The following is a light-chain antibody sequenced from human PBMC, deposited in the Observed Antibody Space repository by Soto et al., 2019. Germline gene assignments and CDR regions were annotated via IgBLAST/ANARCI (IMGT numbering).Light chain of an antibody. Sequence: QSALTQPASVSGSPGQSITISCTGTSSDVGGYKYVSWYQQHPDKAPKLIIFEVSNRPSGISSRFSGSKSVNTASLTISGLQAEDQAYYYCASYTSSSTSVIFGRGTQLTVL. CDR1: SSDVGGYKY. V-gene: IGLV2-14*01. J-gene: IGLJ2*01. CDR3: ASYTSSSTSVI. CDR2: EVS.